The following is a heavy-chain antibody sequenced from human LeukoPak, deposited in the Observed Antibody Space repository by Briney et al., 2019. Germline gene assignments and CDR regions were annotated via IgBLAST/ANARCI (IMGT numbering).Heavy chain of an antibody. CDR3: ARAYSGYAQPIDY. V-gene: IGHV4-59*01. CDR1: GGSFSGYY. Sequence: SETLSLTCAVYGGSFSGYYWSWIRQPPGKGLEWIGYIYYSGSTNYNPSLKSRVTISVDTSKNQFPLKLSSVTAADTAVYYCARAYSGYAQPIDYWGQGTLVTVSS. CDR2: IYYSGST. J-gene: IGHJ4*02. D-gene: IGHD5-12*01.